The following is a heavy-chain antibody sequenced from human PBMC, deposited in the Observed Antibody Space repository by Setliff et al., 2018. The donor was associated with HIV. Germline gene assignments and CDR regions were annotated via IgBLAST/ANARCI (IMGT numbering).Heavy chain of an antibody. J-gene: IGHJ4*02. V-gene: IGHV3-30*02. CDR2: TWYDGRTT. D-gene: IGHD5-12*01. Sequence: GESLRLSCAASGLTFSSYVMHWVRQSPGKGLEWVALTWYDGRTTYYADSVKGRFTISRDNSKNTLNLQMNTLRAEDTAMYYCAKVGREYNGYDLTFDSWGQGTLVTVSS. CDR3: AKVGREYNGYDLTFDS. CDR1: GLTFSSYV.